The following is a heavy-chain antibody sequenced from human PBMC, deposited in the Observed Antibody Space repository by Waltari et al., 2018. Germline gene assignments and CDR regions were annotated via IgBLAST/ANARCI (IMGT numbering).Heavy chain of an antibody. CDR3: TTVSHTGSYYRYYYMDV. D-gene: IGHD3-10*01. J-gene: IGHJ6*03. Sequence: EVQLVESGGGWVKPGGSLRLSCAASGFTVSDAWMTWVRQAPGKGLEWVARIKSESDGGKTDYAAPVKDRFTISRDDSENKVFLQMNGLKSEDTGVYYCTTVSHTGSYYRYYYMDVWGEGTTVTISS. V-gene: IGHV3-15*01. CDR2: IKSESDGGKT. CDR1: GFTVSDAW.